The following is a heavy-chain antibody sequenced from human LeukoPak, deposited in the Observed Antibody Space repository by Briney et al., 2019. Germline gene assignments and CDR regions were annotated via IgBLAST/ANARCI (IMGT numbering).Heavy chain of an antibody. CDR1: DDSISDYY. J-gene: IGHJ4*02. Sequence: SETLSLTCTVSDDSISDYYRGWIRQPPGKGLEWIGYFHNSGTSTYNPSLKSRVTISADTSKNQFSLKLNSLTTADTAVYYCARAVRDIVVVPAALTIYYFDYRGQGTLVTVSS. CDR2: FHNSGTS. D-gene: IGHD2-2*01. V-gene: IGHV4-59*01. CDR3: ARAVRDIVVVPAALTIYYFDY.